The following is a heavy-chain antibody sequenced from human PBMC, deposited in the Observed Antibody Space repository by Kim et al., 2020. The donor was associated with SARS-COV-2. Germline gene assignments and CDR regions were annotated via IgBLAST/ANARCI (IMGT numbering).Heavy chain of an antibody. CDR3: ATFSPAYYGSDY. CDR2: IYYSGST. V-gene: IGHV4-39*01. Sequence: SETLSLTCTVSGGSISSSSYYWGWIRHPPGKGLEWIGSIYYSGSTYYNPSLKSRVTISVDTSKNQFSLKLSSVTAADTAVYYCATFSPAYYGSDYWGQGTLVTVSS. CDR1: GGSISSSSYY. J-gene: IGHJ4*02. D-gene: IGHD3-10*01.